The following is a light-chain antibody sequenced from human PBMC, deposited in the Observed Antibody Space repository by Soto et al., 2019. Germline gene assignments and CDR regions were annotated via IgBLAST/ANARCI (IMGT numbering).Light chain of an antibody. CDR2: AAS. CDR1: QGIRND. CDR3: QQSYSSPRA. V-gene: IGKV1-39*01. J-gene: IGKJ1*01. Sequence: DIQMTQSPSSLAASVGGRVTIACRASQGIRNDLSWYQQKPGEAPKRLIYAASSLQSGVPSRFTGSGSGTDFTLTISSLQPEDFATYYCQQSYSSPRAFGQGTKVDI.